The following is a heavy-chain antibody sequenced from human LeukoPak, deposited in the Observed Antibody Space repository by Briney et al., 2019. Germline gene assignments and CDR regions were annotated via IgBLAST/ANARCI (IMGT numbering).Heavy chain of an antibody. V-gene: IGHV1-2*02. J-gene: IGHJ6*03. CDR3: SSTSSTYYYYYYMDV. D-gene: IGHD2-2*01. CDR2: INPNSGGT. Sequence: ASVKVSCKASGYTFTGYYMHWVRQAPGQGLEWMGWINPNSGGTNYAQKFQGRVTMTRDTSISTAYMELSRLRSDDTAVYYCSSTSSTYYYYYYMDVWGKGTTVTVSS. CDR1: GYTFTGYY.